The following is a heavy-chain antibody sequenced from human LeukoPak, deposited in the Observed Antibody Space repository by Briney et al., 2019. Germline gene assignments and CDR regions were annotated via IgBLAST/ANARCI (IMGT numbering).Heavy chain of an antibody. D-gene: IGHD6-6*01. Sequence: SETLSLTCTVSGGSISGYYWSWIRQPPGKGLEGLGYIYYSGNTNYNPSLKSRLNISIDTSENQFSLKLSSVTAADTAVYYCAREYSSSSGRRAFDIWGQGTMVTVSS. CDR3: AREYSSSSGRRAFDI. CDR1: GGSISGYY. V-gene: IGHV4-59*08. J-gene: IGHJ3*02. CDR2: IYYSGNT.